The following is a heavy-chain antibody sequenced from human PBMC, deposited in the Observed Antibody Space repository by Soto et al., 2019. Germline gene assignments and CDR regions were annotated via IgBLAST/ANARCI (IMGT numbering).Heavy chain of an antibody. Sequence: ASVKVSCKASGYTFTSYYMHWVRQAPGQGLEWMGIINPSGGSTSYAQKFQGRVTMTRDTSTSTVYMELSSLRSEDTAVYYCARDPKNTPYIPGTTFGDYWGQGTLVTVS. CDR1: GYTFTSYY. D-gene: IGHD1-20*01. CDR3: ARDPKNTPYIPGTTFGDY. CDR2: INPSGGST. V-gene: IGHV1-46*01. J-gene: IGHJ4*02.